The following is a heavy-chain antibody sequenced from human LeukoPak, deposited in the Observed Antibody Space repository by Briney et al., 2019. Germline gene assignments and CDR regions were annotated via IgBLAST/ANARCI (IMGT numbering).Heavy chain of an antibody. Sequence: SGPTLVNPTQTLTLTCTFSGFSLSTSGVGVGWIRQPPGKALEWLALTYWNDDKRYSPSLKSRLTITKETSKNQVVLTMTNMDPVDTAKYYCAHRRVYDYVWGSYRYFWFDPWGQGTLVTVSS. D-gene: IGHD3-16*02. CDR1: GFSLSTSGVG. V-gene: IGHV2-5*01. CDR2: TYWNDDK. CDR3: AHRRVYDYVWGSYRYFWFDP. J-gene: IGHJ5*02.